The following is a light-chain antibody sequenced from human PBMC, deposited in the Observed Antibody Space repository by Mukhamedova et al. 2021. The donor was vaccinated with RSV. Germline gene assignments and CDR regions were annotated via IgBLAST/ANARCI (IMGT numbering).Light chain of an antibody. CDR3: QRPYKAPPIT. V-gene: IGKV1-37*01. J-gene: IGKJ5*01. CDR2: SAS. Sequence: RVTITCRVSQGIGSYLSWYRQIPRKVPKLLICSASNLQCGVPSRFSGSGSGTDFTLTISSLQPEDVASYYGQRPYKAPPITFGQ. CDR1: QGIGSY.